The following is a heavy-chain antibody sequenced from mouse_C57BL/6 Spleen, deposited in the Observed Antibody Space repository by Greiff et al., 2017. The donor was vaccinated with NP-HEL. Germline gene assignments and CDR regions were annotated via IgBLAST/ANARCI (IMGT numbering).Heavy chain of an antibody. Sequence: QVQLQQSGPELVKPGASVKISCKASGYAFSSSWMTWVKQRPGKGLEWIGRIYPGDGDTNYNGKFKGKATLTADKSSSTAYMQLSSLTSEDSAVYFCARGYGNLPYWYFEGWGTGTTVTVAS. J-gene: IGHJ1*03. CDR1: GYAFSSSW. CDR2: IYPGDGDT. D-gene: IGHD2-1*01. V-gene: IGHV1-82*01. CDR3: ARGYGNLPYWYFEG.